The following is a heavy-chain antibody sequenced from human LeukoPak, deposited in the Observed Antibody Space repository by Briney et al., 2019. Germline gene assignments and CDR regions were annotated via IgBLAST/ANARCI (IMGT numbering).Heavy chain of an antibody. CDR1: GFTFSSYW. D-gene: IGHD3-10*01. CDR3: ARHYYGSGSYYTYIDY. V-gene: IGHV3-7*01. CDR2: IKQDRSEK. Sequence: PGGSLRLSCAASGFTFSSYWMSWVRQAPGKGLELVANIKQDRSEKYYVDSVKGRFTISRDNAKNSLYLQMNSLRAEDTAVYYCARHYYGSGSYYTYIDYWGQGILVTVSS. J-gene: IGHJ4*02.